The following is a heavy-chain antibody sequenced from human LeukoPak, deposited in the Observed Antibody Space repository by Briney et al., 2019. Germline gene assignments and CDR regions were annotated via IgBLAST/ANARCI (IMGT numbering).Heavy chain of an antibody. CDR2: ISGNGGGT. CDR1: GFTFTYYD. Sequence: GGSLRLSCAASGFTFTYYDMGWVRQAPGKGLEWVSAISGNGGGTDYADSVKGRFTISRDNSKNTLYLQMSSLRVEDTAVYFCATGSIPVRPRNFDYWGQGTLATVSS. J-gene: IGHJ4*02. V-gene: IGHV3-23*01. CDR3: ATGSIPVRPRNFDY. D-gene: IGHD6-6*01.